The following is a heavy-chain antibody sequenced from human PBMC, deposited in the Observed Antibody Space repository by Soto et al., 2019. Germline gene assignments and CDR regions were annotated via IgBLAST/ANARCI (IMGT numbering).Heavy chain of an antibody. CDR2: IDPTDSET. J-gene: IGHJ4*02. V-gene: IGHV5-10-1*01. CDR3: ARRQFRIVGAYV. D-gene: IGHD1-26*01. CDR1: EDTFTTYW. Sequence: PGESLKISCKGPEDTFTTYWISWVRQMPGKGLEWMGRIDPTDSETQYSPSFQGHVTISVDKSINTAYLQWSSLEASDTGTYYCARRQFRIVGAYVWGQGTLVTVSS.